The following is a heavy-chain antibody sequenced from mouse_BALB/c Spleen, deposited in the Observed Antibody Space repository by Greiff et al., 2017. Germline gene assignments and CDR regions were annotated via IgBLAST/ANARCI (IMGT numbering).Heavy chain of an antibody. Sequence: EVQVVESGGGLVKPGGSLKLSCAASGFTFSDYYMYWVRQTPEKRLEWVATISDGGSYTYYPDSVKGRFTISRDNAKNNLYLQMSSLKSEDTAMYYCARGRDYYGSSYCAMDYWGQGTSVTVSS. CDR3: ARGRDYYGSSYCAMDY. D-gene: IGHD1-1*01. CDR1: GFTFSDYY. J-gene: IGHJ4*01. CDR2: ISDGGSYT. V-gene: IGHV5-4*02.